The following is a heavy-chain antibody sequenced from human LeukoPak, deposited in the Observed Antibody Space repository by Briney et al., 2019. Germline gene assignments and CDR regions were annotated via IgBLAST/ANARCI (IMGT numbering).Heavy chain of an antibody. CDR1: GGSISSYY. CDR3: ARQSIAARRAFDI. J-gene: IGHJ3*02. D-gene: IGHD6-6*01. Sequence: SETLSLTCSVSGGSISSYYWSWIRQPPGKGLEYIGYSYYSGSTDYNPSLKSRVTISVDTSNQFSLMLTSVTAADTAVYYCARQSIAARRAFDIWGQGTMVTVSS. V-gene: IGHV4-59*08. CDR2: SYYSGST.